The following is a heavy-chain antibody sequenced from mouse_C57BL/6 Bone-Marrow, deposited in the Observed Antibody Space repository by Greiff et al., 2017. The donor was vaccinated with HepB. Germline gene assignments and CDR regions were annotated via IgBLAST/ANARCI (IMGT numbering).Heavy chain of an antibody. CDR2: IDPENGDT. CDR1: GFNIKDDY. J-gene: IGHJ3*01. Sequence: VQLKQSGAELVRPGASVKLSCTASGFNIKDDYMHWVKQRPEQGLEWIGWIDPENGDTEYASKFQGKATITADTSSNTAYLQLSSLTSEDTAVYYCTTPYDYDWFAYWGQGTLVTVSA. CDR3: TTPYDYDWFAY. V-gene: IGHV14-4*01. D-gene: IGHD2-4*01.